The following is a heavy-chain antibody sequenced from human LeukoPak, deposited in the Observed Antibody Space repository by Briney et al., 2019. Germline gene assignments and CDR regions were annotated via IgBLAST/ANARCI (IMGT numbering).Heavy chain of an antibody. CDR3: ARSSYDIFTGYFDY. J-gene: IGHJ4*02. CDR1: GFTFSDNH. D-gene: IGHD3-9*01. CDR2: ITSSSGYS. V-gene: IGHV3-11*03. Sequence: GGSLRLSCAAYGFTFSDNHMAWLRQAPGKGLEWVSYITSSSGYSNYADSVKGRFTISRDNAKNSLYLQMNSLRAEDTSVYYCARSSYDIFTGYFDYWGQGTLVTVSS.